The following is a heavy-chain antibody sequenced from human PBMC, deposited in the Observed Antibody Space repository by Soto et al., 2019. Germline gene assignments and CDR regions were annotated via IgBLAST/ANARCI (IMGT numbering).Heavy chain of an antibody. CDR2: INHSGST. J-gene: IGHJ3*02. CDR3: ARGYCSGGSCRYDAFDI. CDR1: GGSFSGYY. V-gene: IGHV4-34*01. Sequence: QVQLQQWGAGLLKPSETLSLTCAVYGGSFSGYYWSWIRQPPGKGLEWIGEINHSGSTNYNPSLKSRVTISVDTSKNQFSLTLSSVTAADTAVYYCARGYCSGGSCRYDAFDIWGQGTMVTVSS. D-gene: IGHD2-15*01.